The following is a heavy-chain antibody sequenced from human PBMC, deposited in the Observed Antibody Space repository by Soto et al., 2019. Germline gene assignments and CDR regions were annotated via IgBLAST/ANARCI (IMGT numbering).Heavy chain of an antibody. V-gene: IGHV4-31*03. D-gene: IGHD3-10*01. CDR3: ARAAPFFYGSGSYSRWFDP. Sequence: SENPYITCTVYDGSISSGGYYWSWIRQHPGKGLEWIGHIYYSGSTNYNPSLKSRVTISVDTSKNQFSLKLSSVTAADTAVYYCARAAPFFYGSGSYSRWFDPWGQGPLVTVSS. J-gene: IGHJ5*02. CDR2: IYYSGST. CDR1: DGSISSGGYY.